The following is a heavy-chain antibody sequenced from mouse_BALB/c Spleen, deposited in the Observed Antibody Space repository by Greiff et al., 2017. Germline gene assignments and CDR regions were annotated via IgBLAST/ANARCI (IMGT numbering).Heavy chain of an antibody. CDR2: IDPETGGT. Sequence: QVQLQQSGAELVRPGASVTLSCKASGYTFTDYEMHWVKQTPVHGLEWIGAIDPETGGTAYNQKFKGKATLTADKSSSTAYMELRSLTSEDSAVYYCTRSDRYDGVDYWGQGTTLTVSS. CDR3: TRSDRYDGVDY. D-gene: IGHD2-14*01. CDR1: GYTFTDYE. J-gene: IGHJ2*01. V-gene: IGHV1-15*01.